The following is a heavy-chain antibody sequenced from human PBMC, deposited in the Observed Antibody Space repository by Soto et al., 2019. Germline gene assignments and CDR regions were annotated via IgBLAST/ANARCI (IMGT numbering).Heavy chain of an antibody. CDR3: AMNLGELSLGRWFDP. D-gene: IGHD3-16*02. CDR1: GGTFSSYT. Sequence: QVQLVQSGAEVKKPGSSVKVSCKASGGTFSSYTISWVRQAPGQGLEWMGRIIPILGIANYAQKFQGRVTITADKSTSTAYMELSILRSEDTAVYYCAMNLGELSLGRWFDPWGQGTLVTVSS. J-gene: IGHJ5*02. CDR2: IIPILGIA. V-gene: IGHV1-69*02.